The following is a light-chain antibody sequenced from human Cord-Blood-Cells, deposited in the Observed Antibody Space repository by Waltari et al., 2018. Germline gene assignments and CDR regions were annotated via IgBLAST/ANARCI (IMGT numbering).Light chain of an antibody. V-gene: IGKV4-1*01. Sequence: DIVMTQSPDSLAVSLGERATINCKSSQSVLYSSNNKNYLAWYQQKPGQPPKLLIYWASTRESGVPDRFSGSGSWTDFTLTISSLQAEDVAVYYCQQYYSTPYTFGQRTKLEIK. J-gene: IGKJ2*01. CDR1: QSVLYSSNNKNY. CDR2: WAS. CDR3: QQYYSTPYT.